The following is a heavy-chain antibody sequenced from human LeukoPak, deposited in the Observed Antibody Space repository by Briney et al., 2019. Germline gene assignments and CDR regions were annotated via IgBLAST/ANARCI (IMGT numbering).Heavy chain of an antibody. D-gene: IGHD3-22*01. V-gene: IGHV1-18*04. CDR2: ISAYNGNT. CDR3: ARASDQYDSSGYYSDY. Sequence: ASVKVSCKASGYTFTGYYMHWVRQAPGQGLEWMGWISAYNGNTNYAQKLQGRVTMTTDTSTSTAYMELRSLRSDDTAVYYCARASDQYDSSGYYSDYWGQGTLVTVSS. CDR1: GYTFTGYY. J-gene: IGHJ4*02.